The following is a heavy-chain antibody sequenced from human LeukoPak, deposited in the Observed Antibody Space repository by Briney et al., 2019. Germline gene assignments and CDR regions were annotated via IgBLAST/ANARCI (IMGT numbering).Heavy chain of an antibody. J-gene: IGHJ4*02. CDR1: GYTFTGYY. V-gene: IGHV1-2*06. CDR3: ARNIDY. Sequence: ASVKVSCKASGYTFTGYYMHWVRQAPGQGLEWMGRINPNSGGTNYAQKFQGRVTITADESTSTAYMELSSLRSEDTAVYYCARNIDYWGQGTLVTVSS. CDR2: INPNSGGT.